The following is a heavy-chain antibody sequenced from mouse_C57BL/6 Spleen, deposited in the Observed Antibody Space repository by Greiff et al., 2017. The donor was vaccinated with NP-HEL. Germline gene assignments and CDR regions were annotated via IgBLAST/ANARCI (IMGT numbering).Heavy chain of an antibody. CDR2: INPGSGGT. D-gene: IGHD2-4*01. V-gene: IGHV1-54*01. Sequence: QVQLQQSGAELVRPGTSVKVSCKASGYAFTNYLIEWVKQRPGQGLEWIGVINPGSGGTNYNEKFKGKATLTADKSSSTAYMQLSSLTSEDSAVYFCARSYDYDGGDFDYWGQGTTLTVSS. CDR3: ARSYDYDGGDFDY. CDR1: GYAFTNYL. J-gene: IGHJ2*01.